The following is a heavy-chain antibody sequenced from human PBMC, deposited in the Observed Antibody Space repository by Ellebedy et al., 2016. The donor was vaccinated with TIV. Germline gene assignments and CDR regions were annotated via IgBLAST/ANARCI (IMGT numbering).Heavy chain of an antibody. CDR1: GFTFSSYW. CDR2: INSDGSST. J-gene: IGHJ4*02. Sequence: GESLKISCAASGFTFSSYWMHWVRQAPGKGLVWVSRINSDGSSTSYADSVKGRFTISRDNSKNTLYLQMSSLRAEDTAVYYCVKDSISCCYRQFDYWGQGTLVTVSS. D-gene: IGHD2-2*02. V-gene: IGHV3-74*01. CDR3: VKDSISCCYRQFDY.